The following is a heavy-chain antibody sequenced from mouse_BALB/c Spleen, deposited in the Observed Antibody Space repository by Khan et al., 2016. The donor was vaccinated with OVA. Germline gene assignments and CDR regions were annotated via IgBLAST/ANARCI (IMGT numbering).Heavy chain of an antibody. J-gene: IGHJ1*01. V-gene: IGHV5-9-3*01. D-gene: IGHD1-1*01. CDR1: GFTFSTYA. CDR3: ASPPITTVVATSYWFFDV. Sequence: EVKLMESGGGLVKSGGSLKLSCAASGFTFSTYAMSWVRQTPEKRLEWVATISTGDTYTYYPDSVKGRFTISRDNAKNTLYLQMSSLRSEDTAMYYCASPPITTVVATSYWFFDVWGVGTTVTVST. CDR2: ISTGDTYT.